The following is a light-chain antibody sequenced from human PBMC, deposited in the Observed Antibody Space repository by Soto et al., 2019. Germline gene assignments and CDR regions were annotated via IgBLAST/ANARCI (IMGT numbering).Light chain of an antibody. CDR2: DAS. Sequence: EIVLTQSPAILSVSPGERATLSCRASQSISRSLAWYQQKPGQAPRLLISDASIRATGIPARFSGSGSGTDFTLTISSLQYEDFAVYNCQQYNNWPWTFGQGTKVDIK. V-gene: IGKV3-15*01. J-gene: IGKJ1*01. CDR1: QSISRS. CDR3: QQYNNWPWT.